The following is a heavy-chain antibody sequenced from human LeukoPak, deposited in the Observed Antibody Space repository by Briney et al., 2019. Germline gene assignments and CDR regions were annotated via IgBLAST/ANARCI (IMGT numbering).Heavy chain of an antibody. CDR2: IYYSGST. Sequence: SETLSLTCTVSGVSISSYYWSWIRQPPGKGLEWMGYIYYSGSTNYNPSLKSRVTISVDTSKNQFSLKLSSVTAADTAVYYCARGLRWPTYYFDYWGQGTLVTVSS. D-gene: IGHD4-23*01. V-gene: IGHV4-59*01. J-gene: IGHJ4*02. CDR3: ARGLRWPTYYFDY. CDR1: GVSISSYY.